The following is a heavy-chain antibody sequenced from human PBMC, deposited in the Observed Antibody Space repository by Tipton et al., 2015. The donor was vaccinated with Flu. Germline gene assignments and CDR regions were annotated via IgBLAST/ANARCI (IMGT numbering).Heavy chain of an antibody. CDR2: ISAYNGNT. CDR3: ACGERADYYYYYGMDV. J-gene: IGHJ6*02. D-gene: IGHD6-25*01. CDR1: GYTFTSYG. V-gene: IGHV1-18*01. Sequence: QLVQSGAEVKKPGASVKVSCKASGYTFTSYGISWVRQAPGQGLEWMGWISAYNGNTNYAQKLQGRVTMTTDTSTSTAYMELRSLRSDDTAVYYCACGERADYYYYYGMDVWGQGTTVTVSS.